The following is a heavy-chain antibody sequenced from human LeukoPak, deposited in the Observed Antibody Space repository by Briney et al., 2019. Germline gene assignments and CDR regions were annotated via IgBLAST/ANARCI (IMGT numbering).Heavy chain of an antibody. Sequence: SETLSLTCAVYGGSFSGYYWSWIRQPPGKGLEWIGEINHSGSTNYNPSLKSRVTISADTSKNQFSLKLSSVTAADTAVYYCARGEYSSSSVWFDPWGQGTLVTVSS. CDR1: GGSFSGYY. CDR2: INHSGST. D-gene: IGHD6-6*01. V-gene: IGHV4-34*01. CDR3: ARGEYSSSSVWFDP. J-gene: IGHJ5*02.